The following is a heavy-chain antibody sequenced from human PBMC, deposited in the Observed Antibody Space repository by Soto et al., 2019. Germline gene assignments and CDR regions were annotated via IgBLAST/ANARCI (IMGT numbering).Heavy chain of an antibody. Sequence: SETLSLTCTVSGGSISSGDYYWSWIRQPPGKGLEWIGYIYYSGSTYYNPSLKSRVTISVDTSKNQFSLKLSSVTAADTAVYYCASIVHSGYDKYYFDYWGQGTLVTVS. CDR1: GGSISSGDYY. J-gene: IGHJ4*02. CDR3: ASIVHSGYDKYYFDY. V-gene: IGHV4-30-4*01. CDR2: IYYSGST. D-gene: IGHD5-12*01.